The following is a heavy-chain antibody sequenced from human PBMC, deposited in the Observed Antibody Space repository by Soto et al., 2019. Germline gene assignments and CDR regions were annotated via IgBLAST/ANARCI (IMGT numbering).Heavy chain of an antibody. D-gene: IGHD3-10*01. Sequence: PSQTLSLTCAISGDSVSSNSAAWNWIRQSPSRGLEWLGRTYYRSKWYNDYAVSVKSRITINPDTSKNQFSLQLNSVTPEDTAVYYCASDSGEPWPALDDFDIWGQGTMVTV. CDR1: GDSVSSNSAA. J-gene: IGHJ3*02. CDR2: TYYRSKWYN. CDR3: ASDSGEPWPALDDFDI. V-gene: IGHV6-1*01.